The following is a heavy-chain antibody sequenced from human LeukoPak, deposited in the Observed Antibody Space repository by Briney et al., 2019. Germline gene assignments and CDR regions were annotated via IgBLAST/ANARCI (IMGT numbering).Heavy chain of an antibody. V-gene: IGHV4-34*01. CDR3: ARSQGTIPGVPLDI. CDR1: GGSFSGYY. J-gene: IGHJ3*02. Sequence: PSETLSLTCAVYGGSFSGYYWSWIRQPPGKGLEWIGEINHSGSTNYNPSLKSRVTISVDTSKNQFSLKLSSVTAADTAVYYCARSQGTIPGVPLDIWGQGTMVTVSS. CDR2: INHSGST. D-gene: IGHD2-8*01.